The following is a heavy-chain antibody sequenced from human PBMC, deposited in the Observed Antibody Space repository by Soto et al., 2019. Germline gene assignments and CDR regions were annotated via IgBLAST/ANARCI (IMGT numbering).Heavy chain of an antibody. CDR3: ARGLPEDWNYNNWFDP. CDR1: GGSISSSSYY. D-gene: IGHD1-7*01. Sequence: QLQLQESGPGLVKPSETLSLTCTVSGGSISSSSYYWGWIRQPPGKGLEGIGSIYYSGTTYYNPSLKSRVTISVDTSKNQFSLKLSSVTAADTAVYYCARGLPEDWNYNNWFDPWGQGTLVTVSS. CDR2: IYYSGTT. J-gene: IGHJ5*02. V-gene: IGHV4-39*01.